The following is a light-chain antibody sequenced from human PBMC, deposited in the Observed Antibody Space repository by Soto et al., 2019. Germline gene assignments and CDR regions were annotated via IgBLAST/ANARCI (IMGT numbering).Light chain of an antibody. CDR3: QQYNSYSST. CDR2: DAS. CDR1: QSIGNW. Sequence: GDRVTITCRASQSIGNWLAWYQQKPGKAPKLLIYDASSLEGGVPSRFSGSGSGTEFTLTISSLQPDDFATYYCQQYNSYSSTFGHGTKVDIK. J-gene: IGKJ1*01. V-gene: IGKV1-5*01.